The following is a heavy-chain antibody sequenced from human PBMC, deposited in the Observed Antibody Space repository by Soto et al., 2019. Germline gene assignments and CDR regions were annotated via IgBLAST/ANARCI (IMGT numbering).Heavy chain of an antibody. J-gene: IGHJ6*02. CDR2: ISYDGSNK. D-gene: IGHD2-21*02. CDR3: ARDTSPKCVTPPYCYYYGMDV. V-gene: IGHV3-30-3*01. Sequence: GGSLRLSCAASGFTFSIYAMHWVRHAPGKGLEWVAVISYDGSNKYYADSVKGRFTISRDNSKNTLYLQMNSLRAEDTAVYYCARDTSPKCVTPPYCYYYGMDVWGQGTTVTVSS. CDR1: GFTFSIYA.